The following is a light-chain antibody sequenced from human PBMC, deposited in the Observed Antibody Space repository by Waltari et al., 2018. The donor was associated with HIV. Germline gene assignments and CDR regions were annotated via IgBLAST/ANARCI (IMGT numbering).Light chain of an antibody. J-gene: IGLJ1*01. Sequence: SSELTQPPSVSVSTGQPARIPCSGDASPKPYTHWFQQKPGQAPVVVIHKNTERPSGIPERFSASRSGTTVTLTITGVQTDDEADYYCLSADTSGTYVFGPGTTVTVL. CDR2: KNT. CDR3: LSADTSGTYV. CDR1: ASPKPY. V-gene: IGLV3-25*03.